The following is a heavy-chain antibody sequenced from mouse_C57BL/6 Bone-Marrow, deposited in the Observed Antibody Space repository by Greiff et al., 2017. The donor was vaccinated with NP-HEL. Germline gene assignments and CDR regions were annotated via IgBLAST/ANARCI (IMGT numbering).Heavy chain of an antibody. D-gene: IGHD2-4*01. CDR2: INYDGSST. CDR3: AREVGLRRRTYAMDY. Sequence: EVQGVESEGGLVQPGSSMKLSCTASGFTFSDYYMAWVRQVPEKGLEWVANINYDGSSTYYLDSLKSRFILTRDNAKNILYLQMSSLKSEDTATYYCAREVGLRRRTYAMDYWGQGTSVTVSS. V-gene: IGHV5-16*01. CDR1: GFTFSDYY. J-gene: IGHJ4*01.